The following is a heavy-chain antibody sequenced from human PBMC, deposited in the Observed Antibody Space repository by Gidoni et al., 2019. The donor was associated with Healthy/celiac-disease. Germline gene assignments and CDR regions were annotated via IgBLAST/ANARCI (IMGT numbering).Heavy chain of an antibody. CDR1: GFTFSSYG. Sequence: QVQLVESGGGVVQPGRSLRLSCAASGFTFSSYGMHWVRQAPGKGLEWVAVRWYDGSNKYYADSVKGRFTISRDNSKNTLYLQMNSLRAEDTAVYYCARDPSGAFDYWGQGTLVTVSS. CDR2: RWYDGSNK. D-gene: IGHD3-10*01. J-gene: IGHJ4*02. V-gene: IGHV3-33*01. CDR3: ARDPSGAFDY.